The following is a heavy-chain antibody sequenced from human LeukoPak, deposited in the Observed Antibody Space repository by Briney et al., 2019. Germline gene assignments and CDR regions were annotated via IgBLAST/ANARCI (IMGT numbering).Heavy chain of an antibody. V-gene: IGHV4-34*01. CDR1: GGSFSGYY. D-gene: IGHD5-18*01. CDR2: INHSGST. J-gene: IGHJ4*02. Sequence: SETLSLTCAVYGGSFSGYYWSWIRQPPGKGLEGIGEINHSGSTNYNPSLKSRVTISVDTSKNQFSLKLSSVTAADTAVYYCARGCTAMVKGGYYFDYWGQGTLVTVSS. CDR3: ARGCTAMVKGGYYFDY.